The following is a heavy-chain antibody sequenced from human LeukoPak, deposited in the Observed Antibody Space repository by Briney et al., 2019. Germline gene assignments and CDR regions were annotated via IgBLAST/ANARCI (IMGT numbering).Heavy chain of an antibody. J-gene: IGHJ4*02. D-gene: IGHD4-23*01. Sequence: SETLSLTCTVSGGSISSGGYYWSWIRQPPGKGLEWIGYIYHSGSTYYNPSLKSRVTISVDTSKNQFSLKLSSVTAADTAVYYCARGRMTTVVRKPFDYWGQGTLVTVSS. CDR3: ARGRMTTVVRKPFDY. CDR2: IYHSGST. CDR1: GGSISSGGYY. V-gene: IGHV4-30-2*01.